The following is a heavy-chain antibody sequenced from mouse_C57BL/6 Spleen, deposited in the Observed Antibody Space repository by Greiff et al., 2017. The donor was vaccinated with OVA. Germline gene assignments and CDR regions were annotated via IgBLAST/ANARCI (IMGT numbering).Heavy chain of an antibody. CDR3: ARGTTGVARYFAY. Sequence: QVQLQQPGAELVMPGASVKLSCKASGYTFTSYCMHWVKQRPGQGLEWIGEIDPSGSYTNYNQKFTGKSTLTVDKSTSPAYMQLSRLTSEDSAVDYSARGTTGVARYFAYGDQGTTLTVSS. J-gene: IGHJ2*01. CDR2: IDPSGSYT. CDR1: GYTFTSYC. D-gene: IGHD1-1*01. V-gene: IGHV1-69*01.